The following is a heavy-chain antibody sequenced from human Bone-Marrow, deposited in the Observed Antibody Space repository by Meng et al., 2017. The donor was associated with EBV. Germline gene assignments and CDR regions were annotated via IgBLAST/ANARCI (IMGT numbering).Heavy chain of an antibody. D-gene: IGHD5-18*01. CDR1: GFTFSSYG. CDR2: ISYDGSNK. Sequence: QVQLVESGXGVVQPXGYLRLPCAASGFTFSSYGMHWVRQAPGKGLEWVAVISYDGSNKYYADSVKGRFTISRDNSKNTLYLQMNSLRAEDTAVYYCARDPYSYGLYYFDYWGQGTLVTVCS. J-gene: IGHJ4*02. V-gene: IGHV3-30*03. CDR3: ARDPYSYGLYYFDY.